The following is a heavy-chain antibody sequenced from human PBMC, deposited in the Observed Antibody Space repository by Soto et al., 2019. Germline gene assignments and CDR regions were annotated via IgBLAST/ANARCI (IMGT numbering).Heavy chain of an antibody. CDR2: IIPIFGSA. D-gene: IGHD3-10*01. CDR3: SGSFLGASYYGMDV. CDR1: GGTFSSYA. J-gene: IGHJ6*02. V-gene: IGHV1-69*12. Sequence: QVQLVQSGAEVKKPGSSVKVSCKASGGTFSSYAISWVRQAPGQGLEWMGGIIPIFGSADYAQKFQGRVTITADESTSTAYMELSSLRSEDTAVYYCSGSFLGASYYGMDVWGQGTTVTVSS.